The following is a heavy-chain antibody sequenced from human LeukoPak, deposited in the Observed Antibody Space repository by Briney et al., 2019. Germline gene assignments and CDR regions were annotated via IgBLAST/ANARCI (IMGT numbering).Heavy chain of an antibody. CDR2: IYPGDSDT. Sequence: GESLKISCKGSGYSFTSYWIGWVRQMPGKGLELMGIIYPGDSDTRYSPSFQGQVTISADKSISTAYLQWSSLKASDTAMYYCARLPKDIVVVVAATHWGQGTLVTASS. CDR1: GYSFTSYW. J-gene: IGHJ4*02. V-gene: IGHV5-51*01. CDR3: ARLPKDIVVVVAATH. D-gene: IGHD2-15*01.